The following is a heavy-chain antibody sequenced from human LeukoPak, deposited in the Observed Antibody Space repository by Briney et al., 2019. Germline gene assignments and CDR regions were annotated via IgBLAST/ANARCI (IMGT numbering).Heavy chain of an antibody. CDR2: IYPGASDT. Sequence: GESLKISCKGSGYSFTSYWIGWVRQMPGKGLEWMGIIYPGASDTRSSPSFQGQVTISADKSISTAYLQWSSLRASDTAIYYCASSAYSSGWYGAHFDYWGQGTLVTVSS. J-gene: IGHJ4*02. CDR3: ASSAYSSGWYGAHFDY. CDR1: GYSFTSYW. V-gene: IGHV5-51*01. D-gene: IGHD6-19*01.